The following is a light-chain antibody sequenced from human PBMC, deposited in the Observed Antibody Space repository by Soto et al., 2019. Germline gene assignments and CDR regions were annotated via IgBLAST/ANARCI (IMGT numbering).Light chain of an antibody. Sequence: QSALTQPASVSGSPGQSITISCNGTSSDVGGYKYVSWYQQYPGKAPKLMIYDVSDRPSGVSNRFSGSKSGNTASLTISGLQAEDEADYYCSSYTSSSTVVFGGGTKLTVL. CDR2: DVS. CDR3: SSYTSSSTVV. V-gene: IGLV2-14*01. CDR1: SSDVGGYKY. J-gene: IGLJ2*01.